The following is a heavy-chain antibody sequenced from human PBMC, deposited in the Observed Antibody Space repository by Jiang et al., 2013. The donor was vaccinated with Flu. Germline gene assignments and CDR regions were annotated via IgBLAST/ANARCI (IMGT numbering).Heavy chain of an antibody. J-gene: IGHJ5*02. CDR1: GDSVTNSNW. CDR3: AREDRISRGGDSDA. Sequence: SGPGLVKPSGTLFLTCDVSGDSVTNSNWWTWVRPSPEKGLEWIGEIYHNGKTNYNGAFKSRVTLSVDHLKNQFSLNLASVTAADTALYYCAREDRISRGGDSDAWGQGILVIVSS. V-gene: IGHV4-4*02. D-gene: IGHD3-16*01. CDR2: IYHNGKT.